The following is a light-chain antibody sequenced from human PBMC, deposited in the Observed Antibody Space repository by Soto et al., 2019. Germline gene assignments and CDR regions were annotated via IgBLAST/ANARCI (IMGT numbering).Light chain of an antibody. Sequence: EIVLTQSPGTLSLSPGERATLSCRASQSISRSYLAWYHQKPGQAPRLLIFGASRRATGIPDRFSGSGSGRDFTLTISRLEPADFAVYYCQQRSNWPTFGQGTRLEIK. CDR3: QQRSNWPT. CDR1: QSISRSY. J-gene: IGKJ5*01. V-gene: IGKV3D-20*02. CDR2: GAS.